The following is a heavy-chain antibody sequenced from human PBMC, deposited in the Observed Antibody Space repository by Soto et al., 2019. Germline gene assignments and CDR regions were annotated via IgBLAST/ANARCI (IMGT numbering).Heavy chain of an antibody. V-gene: IGHV2-70*01. D-gene: IGHD6-13*01. CDR1: GFSLSTSGMC. Sequence: ASGPTLVNPTQTLTLTCTFSGFSLSTSGMCVSWIRQPPGKALEWLALIDWDDDKYYSTSLKTRLTISKDTSKNQVVLTMTNMDPVDTATYYCARIPRSSSRTNSHYYSSYGMDVWGPGTTVTLSS. CDR2: IDWDDDK. J-gene: IGHJ6*02. CDR3: ARIPRSSSRTNSHYYSSYGMDV.